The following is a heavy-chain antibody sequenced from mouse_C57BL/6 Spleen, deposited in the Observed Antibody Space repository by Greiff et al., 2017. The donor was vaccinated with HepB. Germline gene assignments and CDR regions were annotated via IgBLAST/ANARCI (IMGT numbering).Heavy chain of an antibody. D-gene: IGHD2-4*01. J-gene: IGHJ4*01. CDR1: GYTFTDYE. Sequence: QVHVKQSGAELVRPGASVTLSCKASGYTFTDYEMRWVKQTPVHGLEWIGAIYPETGGTDYNQKFKGKAILTADKSSSTAYMELRSLTSEDSAVYYCTRNGRYDYYYAMDYWGPGPSVTVSS. CDR2: IYPETGGT. CDR3: TRNGRYDYYYAMDY. V-gene: IGHV1-15*01.